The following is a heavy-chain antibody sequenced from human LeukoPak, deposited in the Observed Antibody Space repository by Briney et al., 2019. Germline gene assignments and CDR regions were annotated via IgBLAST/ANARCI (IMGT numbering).Heavy chain of an antibody. CDR1: GDSISSNNYC. D-gene: IGHD3-22*01. J-gene: IGHJ4*02. V-gene: IGHV4-39*07. CDR2: IYYSGNT. CDR3: ARDQYYYDSSGYYRFDY. Sequence: SETLSLTCAVSGDSISSNNYCWVWIRQPPGKGLEWIGTIYYSGNTYYNPSLKSRVTILVDTSKNQFSLKLSSVSAADTAVYYCARDQYYYDSSGYYRFDYWGQGTLVTVSS.